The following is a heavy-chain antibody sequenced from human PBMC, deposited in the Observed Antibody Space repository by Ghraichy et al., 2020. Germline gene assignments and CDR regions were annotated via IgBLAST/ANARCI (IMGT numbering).Heavy chain of an antibody. CDR3: AREDRSVDTGKGVDY. Sequence: GGSLRLSCAASGFTFSSYSMNWVRQAPGKGLEWVSSISSSSSYIYYADSVKGRFTISRDNAKNSLYLQMNSLRAEDTAVYYCAREDRSVDTGKGVDYWGQGTLVTVSS. V-gene: IGHV3-21*01. J-gene: IGHJ4*02. CDR2: ISSSSSYI. CDR1: GFTFSSYS. D-gene: IGHD5-18*01.